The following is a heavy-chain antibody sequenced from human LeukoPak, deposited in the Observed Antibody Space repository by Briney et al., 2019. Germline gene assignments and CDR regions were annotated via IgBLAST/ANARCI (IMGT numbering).Heavy chain of an antibody. Sequence: GGSLRLSCAASGFTFSSYAMTWVRQAPGKGLEWVSVVSGSGGRSYYADSLNGRFTISRDNSKNTLYLQMNSLRAEDTAVYYCAKSMVYGIAAAGKIDYWGQGTLVTVSS. V-gene: IGHV3-23*01. CDR1: GFTFSSYA. D-gene: IGHD6-13*01. J-gene: IGHJ4*02. CDR3: AKSMVYGIAAAGKIDY. CDR2: VSGSGGRS.